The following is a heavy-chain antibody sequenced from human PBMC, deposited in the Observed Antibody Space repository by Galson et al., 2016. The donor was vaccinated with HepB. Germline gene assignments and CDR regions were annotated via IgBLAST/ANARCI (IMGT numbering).Heavy chain of an antibody. CDR2: ISYTGSS. D-gene: IGHD3-3*02. CDR1: GGSINSGDYY. Sequence: LSLTCTVSGGSINSGDYYWSWVRQSPGKGLEWIGYISYTGSSYYNPSLKSRITFSADSSKNQFSLNLNSVTAADTAVYYCARQPVLGSLIYYYGMDVWGKGATVTVSS. CDR3: ARQPVLGSLIYYYGMDV. J-gene: IGHJ6*04. V-gene: IGHV4-30-4*01.